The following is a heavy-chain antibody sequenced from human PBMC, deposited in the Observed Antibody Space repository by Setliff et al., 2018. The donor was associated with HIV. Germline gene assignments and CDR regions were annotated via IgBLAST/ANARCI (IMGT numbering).Heavy chain of an antibody. CDR1: GYTFTSYA. CDR2: INAGNGNT. Sequence: ASVKVSCKASGYTFTSYAMHWVRQAPGQRLEWMGWINAGNGNTKYSQEFQGRVTITADESTTTAYMELRSLRSEDTAVYYCARGDMAAADPYYYYYYIDVWGKGTPVTVSS. V-gene: IGHV1-3*01. D-gene: IGHD6-13*01. CDR3: ARGDMAAADPYYYYYYIDV. J-gene: IGHJ6*03.